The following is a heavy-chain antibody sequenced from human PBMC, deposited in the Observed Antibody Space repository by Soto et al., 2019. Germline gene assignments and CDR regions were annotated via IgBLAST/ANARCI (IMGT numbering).Heavy chain of an antibody. D-gene: IGHD2-21*01. CDR3: ARGLVVGDFDP. CDR2: IYYSGST. V-gene: IGHV4-59*01. Sequence: SETLSLTCPVSGGSISSYYWSWIRQPPGKGLEWIGYIYYSGSTNYNPSLKSRVTISVDTSKNQFSLKLSSVTAADTAVYYCARGLVVGDFDPWGQGTLVTVSS. CDR1: GGSISSYY. J-gene: IGHJ5*02.